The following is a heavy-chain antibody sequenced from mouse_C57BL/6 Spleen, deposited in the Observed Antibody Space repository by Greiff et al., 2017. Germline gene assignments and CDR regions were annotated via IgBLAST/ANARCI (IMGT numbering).Heavy chain of an antibody. CDR1: GYTFTSYW. Sequence: VQLQQPGPELVKPGASVQLSCKASGYTFTSYWMHWVKQRPGQGLEWIGNITPSNGGNNYNEKFQSKATLTVDKSSSTAYMLLISLTSEDAAVYYWSRGKGDSNYFAYWGQGTTLTVSS. D-gene: IGHD2-5*01. CDR3: SRGKGDSNYFAY. J-gene: IGHJ2*01. V-gene: IGHV1-53*01. CDR2: ITPSNGGN.